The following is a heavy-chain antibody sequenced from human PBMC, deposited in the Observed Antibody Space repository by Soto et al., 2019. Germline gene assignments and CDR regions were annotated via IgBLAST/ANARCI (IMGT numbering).Heavy chain of an antibody. D-gene: IGHD6-6*01. Sequence: SVKVSCKASGGTFSSYAISWVRQAPRQGLEWMGGIIPIFGTANYAQKFQGRVTITADESTSTAYMELSSLRSEDTAVYYCARPRSPYDAFDIWGQGTMVTVSS. CDR1: GGTFSSYA. CDR2: IIPIFGTA. J-gene: IGHJ3*02. CDR3: ARPRSPYDAFDI. V-gene: IGHV1-69*13.